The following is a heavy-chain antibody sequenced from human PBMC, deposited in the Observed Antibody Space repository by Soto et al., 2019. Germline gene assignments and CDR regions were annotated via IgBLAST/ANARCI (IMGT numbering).Heavy chain of an antibody. CDR3: ARADYGDTKIYSFDH. J-gene: IGHJ4*02. V-gene: IGHV1-18*01. Sequence: ASVKVSCKTSGYTFTEYGISWFRQAPGQGLEWMGWISPYNGKTNYIQEFQDRVTITTDTSSTTVYMDLRTLKSDDTAIYFCARADYGDTKIYSFDHWGQGALVTVSS. CDR1: GYTFTEYG. CDR2: ISPYNGKT. D-gene: IGHD4-17*01.